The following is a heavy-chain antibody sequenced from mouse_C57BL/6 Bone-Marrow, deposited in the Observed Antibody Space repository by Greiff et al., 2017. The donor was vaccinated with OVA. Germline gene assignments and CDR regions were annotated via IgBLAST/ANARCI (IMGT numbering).Heavy chain of an antibody. CDR2: IRNKANGYTT. V-gene: IGHV7-3*01. J-gene: IGHJ1*03. CDR3: ARYRAPLYYDYLWYFDV. Sequence: EVKLVESGGGLVQPGGSLSLSCAASGFTFTDYYMSWVRQPPGQALEWLGFIRNKANGYTTEYSASVKGRFTISRDNSQSILYLQMNALRAEDSATYYCARYRAPLYYDYLWYFDVWGTGTTVTVSS. CDR1: GFTFTDYY. D-gene: IGHD2-4*01.